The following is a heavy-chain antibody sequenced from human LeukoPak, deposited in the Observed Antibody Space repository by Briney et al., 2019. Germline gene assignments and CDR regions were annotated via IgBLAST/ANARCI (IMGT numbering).Heavy chain of an antibody. CDR2: IKEDGGET. Sequence: GGSLRLSCAASGFVFSNYWMGWVRQAPGKGLEWVANIKEDGGETYYVDSVKGRFTISRDNAKNSLDLQMNSLIDEDTAVYYCXXXXXXXXXXXXXXXXTLVTVSS. CDR3: XXXXXXXXXXXX. CDR1: GFVFSNYW. J-gene: IGHJ4*02. V-gene: IGHV3-7*01.